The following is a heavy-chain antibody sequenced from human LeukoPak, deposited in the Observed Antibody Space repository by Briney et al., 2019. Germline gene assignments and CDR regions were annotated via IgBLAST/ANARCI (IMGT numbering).Heavy chain of an antibody. CDR1: GGSISSYY. J-gene: IGHJ4*02. Sequence: SETLSLTCTVSGGSISSYYWSWMRQPPGKGLEWIGYIYTSGSTNYNPSLKSRVTISVDTSKNQFSLKLSSVTAADTAVYYCARQPPCCYYDSSDNYFDYWGQGTLVTVSS. CDR3: ARQPPCCYYDSSDNYFDY. V-gene: IGHV4-4*09. CDR2: IYTSGST. D-gene: IGHD3-22*01.